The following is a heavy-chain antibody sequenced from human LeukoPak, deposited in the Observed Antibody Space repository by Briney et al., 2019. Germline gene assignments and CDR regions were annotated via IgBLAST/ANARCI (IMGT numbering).Heavy chain of an antibody. D-gene: IGHD2-15*01. V-gene: IGHV4-38-2*02. CDR3: ARVVGATSIDY. CDR1: GSSISSDYY. CDR2: IKHRGRS. Sequence: SETLSLTCSVSGSSISSDYYWGWVRQPPGKGLEWIGSIKHRGRSYYNPSLKSRVTISVDTSKNQFSLQLSSVTAADTAVYYCARVVGATSIDYWGQGTLVTASS. J-gene: IGHJ4*02.